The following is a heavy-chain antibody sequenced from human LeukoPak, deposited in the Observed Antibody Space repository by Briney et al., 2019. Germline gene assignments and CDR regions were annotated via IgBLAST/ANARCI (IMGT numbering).Heavy chain of an antibody. Sequence: GESLKISCKGSGYSFTSYWIGWVRQMPGKGPEWMGIIYPGDSDTRYSPSFQGQVTISADKSISTAYLQWSSLKASDTAMYYCARGRITIFGVVGDFDYWGQGTLVTISS. CDR3: ARGRITIFGVVGDFDY. V-gene: IGHV5-51*01. CDR2: IYPGDSDT. D-gene: IGHD3-3*01. J-gene: IGHJ4*02. CDR1: GYSFTSYW.